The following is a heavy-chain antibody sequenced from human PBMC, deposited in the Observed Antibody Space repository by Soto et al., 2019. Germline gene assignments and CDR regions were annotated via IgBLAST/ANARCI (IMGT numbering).Heavy chain of an antibody. CDR2: ISYDGSNK. D-gene: IGHD2-2*02. CDR1: GFTFSSYA. Sequence: GGSLRLSCAASGFTFSSYAMHWVRQAPGRGLEWVAVISYDGSNKYYADSVKGRFTISRDNSKHTLYLQMNSLRAEDTAVYYCARGYCSSTSCYTPQRGYYYHYGMDVWGQGTTVTVS. CDR3: ARGYCSSTSCYTPQRGYYYHYGMDV. J-gene: IGHJ6*02. V-gene: IGHV3-30-3*01.